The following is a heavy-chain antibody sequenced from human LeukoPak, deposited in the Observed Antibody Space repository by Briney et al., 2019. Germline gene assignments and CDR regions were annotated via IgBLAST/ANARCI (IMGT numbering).Heavy chain of an antibody. CDR2: INHSGST. CDR3: ARGIHTYYYYGMDV. CDR1: Y. Sequence: YWSXIRQPPGXGLXWIGEINHSGSTNYNPSLKSRVTISVDTSKNQFSLKLSSVTAADTAVYYCARGIHTYYYYGMDVRGQGTTVTVSS. J-gene: IGHJ6*02. V-gene: IGHV4-34*01.